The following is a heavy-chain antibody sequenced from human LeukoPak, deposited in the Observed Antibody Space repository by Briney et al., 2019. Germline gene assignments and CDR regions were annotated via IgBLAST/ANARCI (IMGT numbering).Heavy chain of an antibody. J-gene: IGHJ6*02. CDR1: GFTFSDYR. CDR3: ARDGVATTVGLDV. V-gene: IGHV3-48*02. CDR2: ISSSSSTT. Sequence: GGSLRLSCAASGFTFSDYRMNWVRQAPGKGLEWVSYISSSSSTTHYADSVRGRFTISRDNAKNSLYLHMNSLRDEDTAVYYCARDGVATTVGLDVWGQGTTVTVSS. D-gene: IGHD4-11*01.